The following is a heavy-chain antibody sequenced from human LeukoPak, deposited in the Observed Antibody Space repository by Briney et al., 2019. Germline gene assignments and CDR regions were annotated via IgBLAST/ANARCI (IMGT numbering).Heavy chain of an antibody. CDR3: ARGGYVIVRDWFDP. Sequence: ASVKVSCKASGYTLTGYYMHWVRQAPGQGLEWMGCINPNSGNTKYAQKFQGRVTMTRDTSMNTASMELSRLRSDDTAIYYCARGGYVIVRDWFDPWGQGTLVTVSS. D-gene: IGHD3-16*01. CDR2: INPNSGNT. V-gene: IGHV1-2*02. CDR1: GYTLTGYY. J-gene: IGHJ5*02.